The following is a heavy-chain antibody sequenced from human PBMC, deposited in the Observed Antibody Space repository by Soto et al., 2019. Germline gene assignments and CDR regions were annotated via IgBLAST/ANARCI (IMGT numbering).Heavy chain of an antibody. CDR1: GFTFSNAW. CDR3: TTDRSWGEATRIGYYYYYMDV. V-gene: IGHV3-15*01. CDR2: IKSKTDGGTT. J-gene: IGHJ6*03. Sequence: EVQLVESGGGLVKPGGSLRLSCAASGFTFSNAWMSWVRQAPGKGLEWVGRIKSKTDGGTTDYAAPVKGRFTISRDDSRNTLYLQMNSLKTEDTAVDYCTTDRSWGEATRIGYYYYYMDVWGKGTTVTVSS. D-gene: IGHD5-12*01.